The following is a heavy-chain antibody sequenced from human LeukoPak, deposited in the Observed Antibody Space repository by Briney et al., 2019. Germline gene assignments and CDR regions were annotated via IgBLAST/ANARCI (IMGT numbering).Heavy chain of an antibody. J-gene: IGHJ6*03. Sequence: ASVKVSCKASGYTFTGYYMHWVRQAPGQGLEWMGRINPNSGGTNYAQKFQGRVTMTRGTSISTAYMELSRLRSDDTAVYYCARDLGSGSYYNVKYYYYMDVWGKGTTVTVSS. CDR2: INPNSGGT. D-gene: IGHD3-10*01. CDR3: ARDLGSGSYYNVKYYYYMDV. V-gene: IGHV1-2*06. CDR1: GYTFTGYY.